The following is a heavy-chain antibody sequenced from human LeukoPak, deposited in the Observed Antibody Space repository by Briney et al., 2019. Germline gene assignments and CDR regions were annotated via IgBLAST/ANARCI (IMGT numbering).Heavy chain of an antibody. CDR2: ISYDGSNK. CDR3: ASTPRGYSGSVAPYGVFDY. CDR1: GFTFGSYA. J-gene: IGHJ4*02. V-gene: IGHV3-30-3*01. D-gene: IGHD1-26*01. Sequence: GGSLRLSCEVSGFTFGSYAMSWVRQAPGKGLEWVAVISYDGSNKYYADSVKGRFTISRDNSKNTLYLQMNSLRAEDTAVYYCASTPRGYSGSVAPYGVFDYWGQGTLVTVSS.